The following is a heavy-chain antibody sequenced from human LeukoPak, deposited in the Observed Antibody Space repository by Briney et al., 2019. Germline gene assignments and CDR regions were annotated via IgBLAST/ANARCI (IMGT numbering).Heavy chain of an antibody. CDR2: ISSSSSYI. D-gene: IGHD6-13*01. CDR1: GFTFSSYS. CDR3: ASHSRSWYGLYDY. Sequence: PGGSLRLSCAASGFTFSSYSMNWVRQAPGKGLEWVSSISSSSSYIYYADSVKGRFTISRDNAKNSLYLQMNSLRAEDTAVYYCASHSRSWYGLYDYWGQGTLVTVSS. V-gene: IGHV3-21*01. J-gene: IGHJ4*02.